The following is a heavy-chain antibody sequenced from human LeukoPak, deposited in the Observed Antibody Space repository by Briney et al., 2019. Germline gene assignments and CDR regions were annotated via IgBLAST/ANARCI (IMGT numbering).Heavy chain of an antibody. CDR2: INPNSGGT. Sequence: ASVKVSCKASGYTFTGYYMHWVRQAPGQGLEWMGWINPNSGGTNYAQKFQGRVTMTRDTSISTAYMELSRLRSDDTAVYYCARADRYYDILTGYYLVAEYFQHWGQGTLVTVSS. V-gene: IGHV1-2*02. J-gene: IGHJ1*01. CDR3: ARADRYYDILTGYYLVAEYFQH. D-gene: IGHD3-9*01. CDR1: GYTFTGYY.